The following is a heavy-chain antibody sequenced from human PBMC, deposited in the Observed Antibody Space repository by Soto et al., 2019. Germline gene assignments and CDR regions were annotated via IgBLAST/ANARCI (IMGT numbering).Heavy chain of an antibody. Sequence: GGSLRLSCAASGFTFSSYGMHWVRQAPGKGLEWVAVIWYDGSNKYYADSVKGRFTISRDNSKNTLYLQMNSLRAEDTAVYYCARSGLVTSPYYFDYWGQGTLVTVSS. D-gene: IGHD3-9*01. V-gene: IGHV3-33*01. CDR2: IWYDGSNK. CDR3: ARSGLVTSPYYFDY. J-gene: IGHJ4*02. CDR1: GFTFSSYG.